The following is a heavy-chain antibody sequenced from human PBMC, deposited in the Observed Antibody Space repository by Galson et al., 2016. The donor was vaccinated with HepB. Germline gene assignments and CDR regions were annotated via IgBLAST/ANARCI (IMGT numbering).Heavy chain of an antibody. CDR1: GFTFSGYA. CDR3: ARGDYAGLDY. CDR2: VSYDGSII. D-gene: IGHD4-17*01. V-gene: IGHV3-30*04. Sequence: SLRLSCAASGFTFSGYAMHWVRQAPGKGLEWVAVVSYDGSIISYADSVKGRFTISRHNSKNMLYLHMNSLRDEDTAVYYCARGDYAGLDYWGQGTLVTVSS. J-gene: IGHJ4*02.